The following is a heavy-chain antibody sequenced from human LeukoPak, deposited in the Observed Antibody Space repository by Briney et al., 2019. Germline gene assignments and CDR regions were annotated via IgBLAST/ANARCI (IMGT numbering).Heavy chain of an antibody. Sequence: GGSLRLSCAASGFTFSRYWMSWVRQAPGRGLEWVANIKHDGSQKYYVDSVKGRFTISRDNSKNTLYLQMNSLRAEDTAVYYCAKEGEMATSYDYWGQGTLVTVSS. J-gene: IGHJ4*02. CDR3: AKEGEMATSYDY. CDR1: GFTFSRYW. D-gene: IGHD5-24*01. V-gene: IGHV3-7*01. CDR2: IKHDGSQK.